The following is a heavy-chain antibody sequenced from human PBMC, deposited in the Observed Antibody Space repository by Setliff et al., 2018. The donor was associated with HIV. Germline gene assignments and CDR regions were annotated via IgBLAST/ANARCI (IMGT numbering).Heavy chain of an antibody. CDR2: IHTSGNI. Sequence: SETLSLTCIVSGGSISSYYWSWIRQSAGKELEWIGRIHTSGNIRYNPSLRSRVTLSVDTSENQFSLTVNSVTAADTAMYFCARDEGRATGSWWDQSASWYLDYWGHGILVTVSS. J-gene: IGHJ4*01. D-gene: IGHD6-13*01. V-gene: IGHV4-4*07. CDR3: ARDEGRATGSWWDQSASWYLDY. CDR1: GGSISSYY.